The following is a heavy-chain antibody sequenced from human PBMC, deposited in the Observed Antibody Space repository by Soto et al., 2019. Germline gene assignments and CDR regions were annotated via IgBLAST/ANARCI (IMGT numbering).Heavy chain of an antibody. D-gene: IGHD1-1*01. CDR3: VKGYWKGDV. CDR2: ISGSGGSI. J-gene: IGHJ6*02. CDR1: GFTFSTYA. V-gene: IGHV3-23*01. Sequence: EVQLLESGGGLVQPGGSLRLSCAASGFTFSTYAMNWVRQAPGNGLELVSAISGSGGSIHYADSVKGRFTISRDNSKHTLYLQMNSLRDEDTAVYHCVKGYWKGDVWGQGTTVPVSS.